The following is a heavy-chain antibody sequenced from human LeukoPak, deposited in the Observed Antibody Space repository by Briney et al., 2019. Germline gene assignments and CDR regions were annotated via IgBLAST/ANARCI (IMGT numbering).Heavy chain of an antibody. CDR1: GGSISSSY. CDR2: IYTTGSTDST. Sequence: SETLSLTCTVSGGSISSSYCSWIRQPAGKGLEWIGRIYTTGSTDSTDFNPSLKSRVTMSVDTSKNQFSLKLGSVTAANTAVYYCAGFGAGSYYWGQGTLVTVSS. D-gene: IGHD3-10*01. V-gene: IGHV4-4*07. J-gene: IGHJ4*02. CDR3: AGFGAGSYY.